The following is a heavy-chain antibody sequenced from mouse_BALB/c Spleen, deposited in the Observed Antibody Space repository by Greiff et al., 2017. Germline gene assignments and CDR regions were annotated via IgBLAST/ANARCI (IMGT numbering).Heavy chain of an antibody. V-gene: IGHV1S137*01. J-gene: IGHJ3*01. CDR1: GYTFTDYA. CDR2: ISTYYGDA. CDR3: ARDDGFAY. Sequence: VQLQQSGAELVRPGVSVKISCKGSGYTFTDYAMHWVKQSHAKSLEWIGVISTYYGDASYNQKFKGKATMTVDKSSSTAYMELARLTSEESAIYYCARDDGFAYWGQGTLVTVSA. D-gene: IGHD2-12*01.